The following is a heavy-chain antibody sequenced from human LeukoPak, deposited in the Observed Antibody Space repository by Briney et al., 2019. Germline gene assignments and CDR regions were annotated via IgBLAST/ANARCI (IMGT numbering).Heavy chain of an antibody. D-gene: IGHD2-15*01. CDR2: MNPNSGNT. J-gene: IGHJ4*02. CDR3: ARAYCSGGGCYSGC. Sequence: SVKVSCTASGYTFTSYDINWVRQATGQGLEWMGWMNPNSGNTGYAQNFQGRVTMTRNTSISTACMELSGLRSEDTAVYYRARAYCSGGGCYSGCWGQGTLVTVSS. CDR1: GYTFTSYD. V-gene: IGHV1-8*01.